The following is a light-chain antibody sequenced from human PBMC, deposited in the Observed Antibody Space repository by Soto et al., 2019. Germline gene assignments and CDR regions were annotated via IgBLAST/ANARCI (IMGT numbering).Light chain of an antibody. Sequence: EIMLTQSPGTLSLSPGKRATLSCRASQSISSSYLAWYQQRPGQAPRLLIYGASSRATGIPDRFGGSGAGTEFTLTISRLEHEDVAVYYCQQYGSSSWTFGQGTKVEIK. J-gene: IGKJ1*01. CDR1: QSISSSY. V-gene: IGKV3-20*01. CDR2: GAS. CDR3: QQYGSSSWT.